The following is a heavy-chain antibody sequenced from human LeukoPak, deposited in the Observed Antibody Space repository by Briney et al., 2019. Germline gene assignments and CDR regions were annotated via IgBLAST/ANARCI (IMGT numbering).Heavy chain of an antibody. Sequence: PSGGSLRLSCAASGFTFSSYAMSWVRQAPGKGLEWVSAISGSGGSTYYADSVKGRFTISRDNSKNTLYLQMNSLRAEDTAVYYCAKDTLYCSSTSCYPGASWFDPWGQGTLVTVSS. D-gene: IGHD2-2*01. CDR2: ISGSGGST. CDR1: GFTFSSYA. J-gene: IGHJ5*02. V-gene: IGHV3-23*01. CDR3: AKDTLYCSSTSCYPGASWFDP.